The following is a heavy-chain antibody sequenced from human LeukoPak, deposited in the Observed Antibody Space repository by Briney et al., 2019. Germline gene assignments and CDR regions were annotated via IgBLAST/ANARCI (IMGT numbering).Heavy chain of an antibody. Sequence: SVKVSCKASGGTFSSYAISWVRQAPGQGLEWMGGIIPIFGTANYAQKFQGRVTITADKSMSTAYMELSSLRSEDTAVYYCGGGVTIVIHWGQGTLVTVSS. CDR2: IIPIFGTA. CDR3: GGGVTIVIH. V-gene: IGHV1-69*06. CDR1: GGTFSSYA. J-gene: IGHJ4*02. D-gene: IGHD3-16*01.